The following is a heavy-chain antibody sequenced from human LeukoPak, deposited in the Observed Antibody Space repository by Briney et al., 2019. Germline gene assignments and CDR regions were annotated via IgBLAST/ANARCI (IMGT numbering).Heavy chain of an antibody. CDR3: ARAKPKNMVRGLIMRRESRYYFDY. CDR1: GFSFSSYA. V-gene: IGHV3-23*01. CDR2: ISGRSGST. J-gene: IGHJ4*02. D-gene: IGHD3-10*01. Sequence: GGSLRLSCAASGFSFSSYAMSWARQAPGKGLEWVSGISGRSGSTYYADSVKGRFTISRDNSKNTLYLQMNSLRAEDTAVYYCARAKPKNMVRGLIMRRESRYYFDYWGQGTLVTVSS.